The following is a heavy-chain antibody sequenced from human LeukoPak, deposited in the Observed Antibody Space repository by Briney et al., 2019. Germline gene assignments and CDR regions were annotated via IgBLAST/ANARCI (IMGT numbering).Heavy chain of an antibody. CDR1: GFTFSSYG. V-gene: IGHV3-30*18. Sequence: GRSLRLSCAASGFTFSSYGMHWVRQAPGKGLEWVAVISYDGSNKYYADSVKGRFTISRDNSKNTLYLQMNSLRAEDTAVYYCAKVVLLGYFDYWGQGTLVTVSS. CDR2: ISYDGSNK. CDR3: AKVVLLGYFDY. J-gene: IGHJ4*02. D-gene: IGHD7-27*01.